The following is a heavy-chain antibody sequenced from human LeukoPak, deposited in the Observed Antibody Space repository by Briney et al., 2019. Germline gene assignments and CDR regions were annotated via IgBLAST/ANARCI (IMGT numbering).Heavy chain of an antibody. D-gene: IGHD6-13*01. CDR2: ISGSGGST. J-gene: IGHJ6*03. CDR1: GFTFSSYA. V-gene: IGHV3-23*01. Sequence: PGGSLRLSCAASGFTFSSYAMSWVRQAPGKGLEWVSAISGSGGSTYYADSVKGRFTISRDNSKNTLYLQMNSLRAEDTAVNYCAKEAAAGFYYYYYMDVWGKGTTVTVSS. CDR3: AKEAAAGFYYYYYMDV.